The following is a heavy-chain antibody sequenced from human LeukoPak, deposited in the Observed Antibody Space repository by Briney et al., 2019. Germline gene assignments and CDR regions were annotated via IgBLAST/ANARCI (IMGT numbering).Heavy chain of an antibody. CDR3: TRIVGATTTG. Sequence: GGSLTLSCAASGFTFTSYWMSWVRQAPGKGLEWVANIKYDGSEEYYVESVKGRFTISRDNAKKSLSLKMSSLRGEDTAVYYCTRIVGATTTGWGQGTLVTVSS. D-gene: IGHD1-26*01. CDR2: IKYDGSEE. J-gene: IGHJ4*02. CDR1: GFTFTSYW. V-gene: IGHV3-7*04.